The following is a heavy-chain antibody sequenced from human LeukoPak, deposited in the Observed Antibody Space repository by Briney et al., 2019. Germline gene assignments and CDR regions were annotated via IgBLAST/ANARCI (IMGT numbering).Heavy chain of an antibody. CDR1: GFTFSSYS. J-gene: IGHJ4*02. Sequence: GGSLRLSCAASGFTFSSYSMNWVRQAPGKGLEWVSSISSSSSYIYYADSVKGRFTISRDNAKNSLYLQMNSLRAEDTAVYYCARTLRPLSPYYYDSSGYYWGQGTLVTVSS. D-gene: IGHD3-22*01. CDR2: ISSSSSYI. V-gene: IGHV3-21*01. CDR3: ARTLRPLSPYYYDSSGYY.